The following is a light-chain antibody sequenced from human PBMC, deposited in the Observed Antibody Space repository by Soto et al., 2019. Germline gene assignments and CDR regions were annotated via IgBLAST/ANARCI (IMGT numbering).Light chain of an antibody. J-gene: IGLJ2*01. CDR2: DVS. CDR3: SSYTSSSIVV. CDR1: SRDVGGYNY. Sequence: QSALTQPASVSGSPGPSITISCTGTSRDVGGYNYVSWYQQHPGKAPKLMIYDVSNRPSGVSNRFSGSKSGNTASLSISGLQAEDEADYYCSSYTSSSIVVFGGWTKLTVL. V-gene: IGLV2-14*01.